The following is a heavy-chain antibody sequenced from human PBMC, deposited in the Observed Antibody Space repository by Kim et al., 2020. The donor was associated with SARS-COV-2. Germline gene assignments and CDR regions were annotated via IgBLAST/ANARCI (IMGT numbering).Heavy chain of an antibody. CDR3: ARHKVARMLRVVMISHIDY. J-gene: IGHJ4*02. CDR1: GGSINSYY. D-gene: IGHD3-10*01. Sequence: SETLSLTCTVSGGSINSYYWSWIRQPPVKGLEWIGYIYYSGSTNYNPSLKSRVTISLDTSKNQFSLKLSSVTAADTAVYYCARHKVARMLRVVMISHIDYWGQGTLFTVSA. CDR2: IYYSGST. V-gene: IGHV4-59*08.